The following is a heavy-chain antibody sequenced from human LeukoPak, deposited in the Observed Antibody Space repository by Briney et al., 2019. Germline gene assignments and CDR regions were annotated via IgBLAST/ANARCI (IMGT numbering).Heavy chain of an antibody. CDR2: IYYSGST. CDR3: ARGRRIVVVLGTTRTHRDYYMDV. Sequence: SETLSLTGTVSSGSINSSSYYWGWIRQPPGKVGEWNGCIYYSGSTYYHPSLKSRVTISVDTSKNQFSLKLSSVTAADTAVYYCARGRRIVVVLGTTRTHRDYYMDVWGKGTTVTVSS. CDR1: SGSINSSSYY. V-gene: IGHV4-39*01. D-gene: IGHD2-15*01. J-gene: IGHJ6*03.